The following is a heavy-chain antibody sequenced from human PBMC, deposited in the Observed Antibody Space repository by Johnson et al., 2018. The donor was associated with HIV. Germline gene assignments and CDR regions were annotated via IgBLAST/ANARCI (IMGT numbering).Heavy chain of an antibody. Sequence: VQLVESGGGVARPGGSLRLSCEASGFSFDEYDMSWVRQAPGKGLEWVSGINWNGATPGSADSVKGRFTISRDNAKNSLYLQMNSLRAEDTALYYCAKDQWSSSWTNDAFDIWGQGTMVTVSS. CDR1: GFSFDEYD. J-gene: IGHJ3*02. CDR3: AKDQWSSSWTNDAFDI. V-gene: IGHV3-20*04. CDR2: INWNGATP. D-gene: IGHD6-13*01.